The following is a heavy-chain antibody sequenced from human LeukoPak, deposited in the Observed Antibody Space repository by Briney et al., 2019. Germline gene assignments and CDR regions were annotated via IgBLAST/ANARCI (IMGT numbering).Heavy chain of an antibody. D-gene: IGHD3-9*01. J-gene: IGHJ6*02. Sequence: GGSLRLPCAASGFTVSSNYMSWVRQAPGKGLEWVSLIYSDGSGGSTYYADSVKGRFTISRDNSKNTLYLQMYSLRAEDTAVYYCVRDYDVLTGTAMDVWGQGTTVTVSS. CDR3: VRDYDVLTGTAMDV. CDR1: GFTVSSNY. CDR2: IYSDGSGGST. V-gene: IGHV3-53*01.